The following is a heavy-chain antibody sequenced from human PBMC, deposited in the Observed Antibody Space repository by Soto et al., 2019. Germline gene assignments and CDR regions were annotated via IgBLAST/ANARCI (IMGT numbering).Heavy chain of an antibody. J-gene: IGHJ4*02. CDR3: ATVDYRNF. CDR1: GFSFGTYV. Sequence: PGGSLRLSCVASGFSFGTYVTSWVRQAPGKGLEWVSSISDRGGPTYYADSVKGRFTVSRDDSENTLFLQMNSLRVEDTAVYYCATVDYRNFWGQGTLVTVSS. V-gene: IGHV3-23*01. D-gene: IGHD3-9*01. CDR2: ISDRGGPT.